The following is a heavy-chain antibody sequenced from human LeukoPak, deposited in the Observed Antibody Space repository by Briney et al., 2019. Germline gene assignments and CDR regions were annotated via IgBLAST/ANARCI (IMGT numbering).Heavy chain of an antibody. V-gene: IGHV3-74*01. J-gene: IGHJ4*02. D-gene: IGHD6-6*01. CDR2: IDNGGTTT. Sequence: GGSLRLSCVASRFSFSTYWMHWVRQAPGKGLVWVSRIDNGGTTTLYADSVRGRFTISRDNAKNTLYLQMNSLRAEDTAIYFCARVRSDYSSSSPPDYWGQGTPVTVSS. CDR3: ARVRSDYSSSSPPDY. CDR1: RFSFSTYW.